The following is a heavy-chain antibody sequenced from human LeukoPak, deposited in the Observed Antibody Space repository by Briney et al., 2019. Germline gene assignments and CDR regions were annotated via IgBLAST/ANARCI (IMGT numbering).Heavy chain of an antibody. CDR2: IYSGGST. V-gene: IGHV3-53*01. D-gene: IGHD2-2*01. CDR1: GFTVSSNY. CDR3: ARHGTSCCRGPKYYGMDV. J-gene: IGHJ6*02. Sequence: GGSLRLSCAACGFTVSSNYMSWVRQAPGKGLEWVSVIYSGGSTYYADSVKGRFTISRDNSKNTLYLQMNSLRAEDTAVYYCARHGTSCCRGPKYYGMDVWGQGTTVTVSS.